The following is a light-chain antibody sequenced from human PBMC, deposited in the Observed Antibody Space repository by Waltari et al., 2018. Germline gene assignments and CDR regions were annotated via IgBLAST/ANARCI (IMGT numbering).Light chain of an antibody. Sequence: DIRMTQSPSSLSASVGDRVTITCRASQGIGNSLAWYQQKPGKAPKFLLYGAPILQGGVPSRFRGSGSGAEYTLTITSLQPEDFGTYFCQQYHGSPPTFGHGTRVEMK. V-gene: IGKV1-NL1*01. CDR2: GAP. J-gene: IGKJ1*01. CDR1: QGIGNS. CDR3: QQYHGSPPT.